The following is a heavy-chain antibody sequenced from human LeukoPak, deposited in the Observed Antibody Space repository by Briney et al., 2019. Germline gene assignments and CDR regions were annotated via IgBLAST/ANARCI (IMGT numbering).Heavy chain of an antibody. J-gene: IGHJ2*01. Sequence: PSETLSLTCTVSGGSISSSSYYWGWIRQPPGKGLEWIGSIYYSGSTYYNPSLKSRVTISVDTSKNQFSLKLSSVTAADTAVYYCARHFQYYDILTGYLTRYWYFDLWGRGTLVTVSS. V-gene: IGHV4-39*01. CDR3: ARHFQYYDILTGYLTRYWYFDL. CDR2: IYYSGST. CDR1: GGSISSSSYY. D-gene: IGHD3-9*01.